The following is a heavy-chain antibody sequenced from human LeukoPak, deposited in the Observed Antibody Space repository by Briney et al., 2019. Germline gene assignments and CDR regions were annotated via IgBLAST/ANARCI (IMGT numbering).Heavy chain of an antibody. Sequence: SETLSLTCAVYGGSFSGYYWSWIGQPPGKGLEWIGEINHSGSTNYNPSLKSRVTISVDTSKNQFSLKLSSVTAADTAVYYCARDVSNRGVFKDWGQGTLVTVSS. J-gene: IGHJ4*02. V-gene: IGHV4-34*01. CDR1: GGSFSGYY. D-gene: IGHD3-10*01. CDR2: INHSGST. CDR3: ARDVSNRGVFKD.